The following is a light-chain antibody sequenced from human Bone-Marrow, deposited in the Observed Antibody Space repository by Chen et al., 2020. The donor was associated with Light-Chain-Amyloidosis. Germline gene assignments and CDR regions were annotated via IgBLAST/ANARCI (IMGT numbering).Light chain of an antibody. J-gene: IGLJ1*01. CDR1: SSDVGGDNH. CDR3: SSYTITNTLV. CDR2: EVT. Sequence: QPALTHPASVPGPPGQSITISSTGTSSDVGGDNHVSWYQQHPDKAPKLMIYEVTNRPSWVPDRFSGSKSDNTASLTISGLQTEDEADYFCSSYTITNTLVFGSGTRVTVL. V-gene: IGLV2-14*01.